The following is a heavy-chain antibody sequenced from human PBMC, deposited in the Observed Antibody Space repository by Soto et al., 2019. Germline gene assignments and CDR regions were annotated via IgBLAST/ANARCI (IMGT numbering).Heavy chain of an antibody. D-gene: IGHD2-15*01. V-gene: IGHV3-30*18. CDR3: AKDSRCSGGSCSRGYYYYGMDV. Sequence: QVQLVESGGGVVQPGRSLRLSCAASGFTFSSYGMNWVRQAPGKGLEWVAVISYDGSNKYYADSVKGRFTISRDNSKNTLYLQMNSLRAEDTAVYYCAKDSRCSGGSCSRGYYYYGMDVWGRGTTVTVSS. J-gene: IGHJ6*02. CDR2: ISYDGSNK. CDR1: GFTFSSYG.